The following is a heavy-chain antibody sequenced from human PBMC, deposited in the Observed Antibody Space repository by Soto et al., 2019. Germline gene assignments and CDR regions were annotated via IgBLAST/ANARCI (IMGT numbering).Heavy chain of an antibody. CDR1: GYTFSSYA. D-gene: IGHD6-19*01. Sequence: ASVKISCRASGYTFSSYAMHWVRQAPGQRLEWMGWINAGNGNTKYSQKFQGRVTITRDTSASTAYMELSSLRSEDTAVYYCAREWQWLVHYYYYGMDVWGQGTTVTVSS. V-gene: IGHV1-3*01. J-gene: IGHJ6*02. CDR2: INAGNGNT. CDR3: AREWQWLVHYYYYGMDV.